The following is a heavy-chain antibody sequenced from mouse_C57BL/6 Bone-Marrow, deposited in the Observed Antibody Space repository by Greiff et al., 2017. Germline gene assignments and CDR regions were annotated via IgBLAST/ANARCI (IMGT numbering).Heavy chain of an antibody. D-gene: IGHD1-1*01. V-gene: IGHV5-6*02. J-gene: IGHJ2*01. Sequence: EVMLVVSGGDLVKPGGSLQLPCAASGFTFSSYGMSWVRQTPDKRLAWVATISSGGSYTYYPDSVKGRFNISGDNAKNSLYLQIGSLKSEDRGMCYCARRGYGNNFGYWGQGTTLT. CDR2: ISSGGSYT. CDR3: ARRGYGNNFGY. CDR1: GFTFSSYG.